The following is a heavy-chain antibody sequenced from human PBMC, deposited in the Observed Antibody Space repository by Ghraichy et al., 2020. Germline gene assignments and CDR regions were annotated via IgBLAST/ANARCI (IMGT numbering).Heavy chain of an antibody. D-gene: IGHD3-10*01. J-gene: IGHJ6*03. CDR3: ARSIPQRQRITMVRGVNPQSHYYMDV. CDR2: IYYSGST. Sequence: SETLSLTCTVSGGSVSSGSYYWSWIRQPPGKGLEWIGYIYYSGSTNYNPSLKSRVTISVDTSKNQFSLKLSSVTAADTAVYYCARSIPQRQRITMVRGVNPQSHYYMDVWGKGTTVTVSS. V-gene: IGHV4-61*01. CDR1: GGSVSSGSYY.